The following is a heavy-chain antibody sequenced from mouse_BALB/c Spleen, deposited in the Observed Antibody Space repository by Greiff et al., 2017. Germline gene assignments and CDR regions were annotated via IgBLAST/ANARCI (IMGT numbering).Heavy chain of an antibody. CDR3: ARWGNWYFDV. CDR2: IDPFNGGT. J-gene: IGHJ1*01. Sequence: EVKLQESGPELMKPGASVKISCKASGYSFTSYYMHWVKQSHGKSLEWIGYIDPFNGGTSYNQKFKGKATLTVDKSSSTAYMHLSSLTSEDSAVYYCARWGNWYFDVWGAGTTVTVSS. CDR1: GYSFTSYY. V-gene: IGHV1S135*01.